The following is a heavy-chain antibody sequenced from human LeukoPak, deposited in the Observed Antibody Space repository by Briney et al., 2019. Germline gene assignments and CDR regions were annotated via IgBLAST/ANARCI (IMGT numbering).Heavy chain of an antibody. CDR3: AKIFEPYCTTTGCYQGYFDY. CDR2: IRYDGNFK. V-gene: IGHV3-30*02. Sequence: PGRSLRLSCPASGLSLTNYGMHCDRPPPGKGLEWVAFIRYDGNFKYHIDSVKGGFTISRDNSKNTLYVQMDSLRPEDTAVYFCAKIFEPYCTTTGCYQGYFDYWGQGTLVTVSS. CDR1: GLSLTNYG. J-gene: IGHJ4*02. D-gene: IGHD2-2*01.